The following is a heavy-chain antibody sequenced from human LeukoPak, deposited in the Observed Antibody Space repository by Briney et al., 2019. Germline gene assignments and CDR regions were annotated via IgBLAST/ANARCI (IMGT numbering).Heavy chain of an antibody. CDR3: ARDRDRYCSSTSCPVT. Sequence: PSETLSLTCTVSGGSISSYYWSWIRQPPGKGLEWIGYIYYSGSTNYNPSLKSRVTISVDTSKNQFSLKLSSVTAADTAVYYCARDRDRYCSSTSCPVTWGQGTLVTVSS. V-gene: IGHV4-59*01. D-gene: IGHD2-2*01. CDR1: GGSISSYY. CDR2: IYYSGST. J-gene: IGHJ5*02.